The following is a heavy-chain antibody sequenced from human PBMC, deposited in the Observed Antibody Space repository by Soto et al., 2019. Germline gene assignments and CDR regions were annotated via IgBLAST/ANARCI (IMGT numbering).Heavy chain of an antibody. D-gene: IGHD3-16*01. CDR2: IYSGGST. CDR3: ARDPWAADY. Sequence: EVQLVESGGGLVQPGGSLRLSCAASGFTVSTKYMSWVRQAPGKGLEWDSVIYSGGSTFYAYSVRGRFTISRDNSKNTVNLQMNSLRAEDTAVYYCARDPWAADYWGQGTLVTVSS. J-gene: IGHJ4*02. CDR1: GFTVSTKY. V-gene: IGHV3-66*01.